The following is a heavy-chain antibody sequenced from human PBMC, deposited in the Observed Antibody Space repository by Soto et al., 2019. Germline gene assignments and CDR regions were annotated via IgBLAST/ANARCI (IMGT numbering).Heavy chain of an antibody. J-gene: IGHJ5*02. CDR2: ISAYNGDT. D-gene: IGHD6-13*01. CDR3: ARVGGIAAAGTPYNWFDP. Sequence: ASVKVSCKASGYTFTSYGISWVRQAPGQGLEWMGWISAYNGDTNYAQKLQGRVTMTTDTSTSTAYMELRGLRSDDTAVYYCARVGGIAAAGTPYNWFDPWGQGTLVTVSS. CDR1: GYTFTSYG. V-gene: IGHV1-18*04.